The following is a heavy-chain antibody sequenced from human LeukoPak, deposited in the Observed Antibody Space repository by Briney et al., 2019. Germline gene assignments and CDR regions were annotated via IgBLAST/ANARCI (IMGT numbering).Heavy chain of an antibody. V-gene: IGHV3-53*01. Sequence: TGGSLRLSCAASGVTVSSNYMSWLRQAPGKGLEWVSVIYSGGNTYYADSVKGRFTISGDISKNTLYLQMNSLRAEDTAVYYCARVAADGSPISYYYGLDVWAQGTTVTVSS. CDR1: GVTVSSNY. CDR3: ARVAADGSPISYYYGLDV. CDR2: IYSGGNT. J-gene: IGHJ6*02. D-gene: IGHD6-13*01.